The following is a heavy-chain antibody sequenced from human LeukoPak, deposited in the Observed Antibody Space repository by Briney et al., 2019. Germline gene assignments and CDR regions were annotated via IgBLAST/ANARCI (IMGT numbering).Heavy chain of an antibody. V-gene: IGHV1-46*01. J-gene: IGHJ3*02. CDR1: GYTFTGYY. D-gene: IGHD4-17*01. CDR2: INPSGGST. Sequence: ASVKVSCKASGYTFTGYYMHWVRQAPGQGLEWMGIINPSGGSTSYAQKFQGRVTMTRDTSTSTVYMELSSLRSEDTAVYYCARFYGINAFDIWGQGTMVTVSS. CDR3: ARFYGINAFDI.